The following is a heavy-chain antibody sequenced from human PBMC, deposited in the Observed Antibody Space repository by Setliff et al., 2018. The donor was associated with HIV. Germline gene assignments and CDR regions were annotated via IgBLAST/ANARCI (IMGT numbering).Heavy chain of an antibody. CDR3: ASDREEYCGHDCSSPLDN. CDR1: GGTFSTYA. J-gene: IGHJ4*02. Sequence: SVKVSCKASGGTFSTYAINWVRQAPGQGLEWLGGIIPVSGTANYAERFQDRVTISTDGSKTSVYLQVSSLTSEDTAVYYCASDREEYCGHDCSSPLDNWGPGTLVTVSS. V-gene: IGHV1-69*05. D-gene: IGHD2-21*02. CDR2: IIPVSGTA.